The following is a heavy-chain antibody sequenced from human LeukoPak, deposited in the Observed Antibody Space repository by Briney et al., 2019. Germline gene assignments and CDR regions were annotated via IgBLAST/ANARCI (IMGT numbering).Heavy chain of an antibody. CDR2: INHSGST. V-gene: IGHV4-34*01. CDR1: GGSFSGYY. J-gene: IGHJ1*01. Sequence: SETLSLTCAVYGGSFSGYYWSWTRQPPGKGLEWIGEINHSGSTNYNPSLKSRVTISVDTSKNQFSLKLSSVTAADTAVYYCARRAAVTKTSGYFQHSGQGTLVTVSS. CDR3: ARRAAVTKTSGYFQH. D-gene: IGHD6-19*01.